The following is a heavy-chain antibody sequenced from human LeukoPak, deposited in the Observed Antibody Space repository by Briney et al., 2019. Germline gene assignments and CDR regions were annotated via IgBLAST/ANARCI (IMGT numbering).Heavy chain of an antibody. D-gene: IGHD5-12*01. CDR1: GFTFSSYG. V-gene: IGHV3-30*18. CDR3: ANTVECGYDSV. CDR2: ISYDGSNK. J-gene: IGHJ4*02. Sequence: GRSMRLSCAASGFTFSSYGMHWVRQAPGKGLEWVAVISYDGSNKYYADSVKGRFTISRDNSKNTLYLQMNSLRAEDTAVYYCANTVECGYDSVWGQGTLVTVSS.